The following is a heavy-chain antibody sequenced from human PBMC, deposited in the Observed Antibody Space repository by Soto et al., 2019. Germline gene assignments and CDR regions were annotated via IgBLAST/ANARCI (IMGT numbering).Heavy chain of an antibody. J-gene: IGHJ4*02. CDR3: ASDRSLDY. CDR1: GFTLSSYA. Sequence: GGSLRLSCAASGFTLSSYAMHWVRQAPGKGLEWVAVISYDGSNKYYADSVKGRFTISRDNSKNTLYLQMNSLRAEDTAVYYCASDRSLDYWGQGTLVTVSS. CDR2: ISYDGSNK. V-gene: IGHV3-30-3*01.